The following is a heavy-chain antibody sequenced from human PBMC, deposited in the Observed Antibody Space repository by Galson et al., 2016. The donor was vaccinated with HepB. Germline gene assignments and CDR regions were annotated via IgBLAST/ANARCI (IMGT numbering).Heavy chain of an antibody. Sequence: SLRLSCAASGFTFSSYSMNWVRQAPGKGLEWVSSISSSSSYIYYADSVKGRFTISRDNSKNTLDLQMNSLRAEDTAVYYCARPGSSSAGTYYWGHGALVTVSS. CDR3: ARPGSSSAGTYY. CDR1: GFTFSSYS. CDR2: ISSSSSYI. D-gene: IGHD6-13*01. V-gene: IGHV3-21*01. J-gene: IGHJ4*01.